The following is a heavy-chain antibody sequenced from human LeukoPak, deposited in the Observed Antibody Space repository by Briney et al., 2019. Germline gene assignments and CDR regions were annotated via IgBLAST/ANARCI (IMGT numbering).Heavy chain of an antibody. Sequence: SVKVSCKASGGTLNTYAITWVRQAPGQGLEWLGGIVPMFDTTNYGQKFQGRLTITADPSTSTAYMELSSLRSEDTAVYYCARRGLVAGIYDLVYGFDLWGQGTMVTVSS. D-gene: IGHD3/OR15-3a*01. CDR2: IVPMFDTT. V-gene: IGHV1-69*13. CDR3: ARRGLVAGIYDLVYGFDL. CDR1: GGTLNTYA. J-gene: IGHJ3*01.